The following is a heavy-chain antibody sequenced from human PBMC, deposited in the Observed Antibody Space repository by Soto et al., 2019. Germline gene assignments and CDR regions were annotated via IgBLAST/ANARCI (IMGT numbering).Heavy chain of an antibody. CDR2: INPNSGGT. Sequence: ASVKVSCKASGYTFTGYYMHWVRQAPGQGLEWMGWINPNSGGTNYAQKFQGWVTMTRDTSISTAYMELSRLRSDDTAVYYFARSVIVAGTDFDIWGPGTMVTVSS. CDR3: ARSVIVAGTDFDI. CDR1: GYTFTGYY. V-gene: IGHV1-2*04. D-gene: IGHD6-19*01. J-gene: IGHJ3*02.